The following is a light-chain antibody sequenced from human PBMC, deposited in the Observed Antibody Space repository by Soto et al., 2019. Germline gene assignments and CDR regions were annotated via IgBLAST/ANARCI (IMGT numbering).Light chain of an antibody. Sequence: QSALTQPASVSGSPGQSITISSTGTSSDVGGYNYVSWYQQHPGKAPKLMIYEVSNRPSGVSNRFSGSKSDNTASLTISGLQAEDEADYYCSSYRSSSTVFGTGTKLTVL. J-gene: IGLJ1*01. CDR1: SSDVGGYNY. V-gene: IGLV2-14*01. CDR3: SSYRSSSTV. CDR2: EVS.